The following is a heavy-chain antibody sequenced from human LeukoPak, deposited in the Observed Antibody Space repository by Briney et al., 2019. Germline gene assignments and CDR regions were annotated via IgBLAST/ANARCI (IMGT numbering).Heavy chain of an antibody. Sequence: ASVKVSCKVSGYTFTSYYMHWVRHAPREGLEWMGIVHPSNTGTTYAQKFQGRVTMTRDTSTSTGYMELSSLRSEDTAVYYCPREDPGDCSGGGCKSGYYYMDVWGKGTTVTISS. CDR1: GYTFTSYY. D-gene: IGHD2-15*01. CDR2: VHPSNTGT. V-gene: IGHV1-46*01. J-gene: IGHJ6*03. CDR3: PREDPGDCSGGGCKSGYYYMDV.